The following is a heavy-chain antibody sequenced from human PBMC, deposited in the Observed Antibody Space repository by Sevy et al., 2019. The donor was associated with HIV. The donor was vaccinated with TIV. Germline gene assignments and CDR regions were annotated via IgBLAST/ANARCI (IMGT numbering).Heavy chain of an antibody. Sequence: GGSLRLSCAASGFSVRDNSMSWVRQAPGQGLEWVSVIYAGISTNYDESVQGRFTISRDISANMVYLQMNSLRPEDTAHYYCTRDHFYYGSVSVYDASWGQGTLVTVSS. V-gene: IGHV3-53*01. CDR2: IYAGIST. D-gene: IGHD3-10*01. CDR3: TRDHFYYGSVSVYDAS. CDR1: GFSVRDNS. J-gene: IGHJ4*02.